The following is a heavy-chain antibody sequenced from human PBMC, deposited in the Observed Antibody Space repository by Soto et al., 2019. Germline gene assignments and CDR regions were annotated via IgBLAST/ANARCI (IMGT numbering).Heavy chain of an antibody. D-gene: IGHD4-17*01. CDR2: MNPNSGNT. CDR1: GYTFTSHD. V-gene: IGHV1-8*01. J-gene: IGHJ4*02. Sequence: QVQLVQSGTEVKKPGASVKVSCKASGYTFTSHDINWVRQATGQGLEWMGWMNPNSGNTGYAQKFQGGVTMTRNTSISTAYMELSSLRSEDTGVYYCARWAYGVYARFAYWGQGTLVTVSS. CDR3: ARWAYGVYARFAY.